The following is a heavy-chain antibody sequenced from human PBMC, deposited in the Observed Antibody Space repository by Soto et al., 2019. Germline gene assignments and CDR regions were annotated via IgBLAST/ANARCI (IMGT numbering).Heavy chain of an antibody. V-gene: IGHV4-59*01. J-gene: IGHJ6*03. D-gene: IGHD3-3*01. Sequence: SETLYLTCTGSGDSISSSYWHWFRHAPGKGLEWIGYIDDTGSTNYNPSLKSRVTLSVDPSNNQYSLKLSSVTAADTAVYYCAIGVLEWLLRGPYYYYMLVWGTGPTLTVS. CDR1: GDSISSSY. CDR2: IDDTGST. CDR3: AIGVLEWLLRGPYYYYMLV.